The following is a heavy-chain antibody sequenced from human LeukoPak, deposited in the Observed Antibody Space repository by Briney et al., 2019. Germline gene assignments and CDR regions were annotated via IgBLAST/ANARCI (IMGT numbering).Heavy chain of an antibody. J-gene: IGHJ6*01. CDR1: GFTFSSYT. Sequence: GGSLRLSCAASGFTFSSYTMNWVRQAPGKGLKWVSYISSSSSYIYYADSVKGRFTISRDNAENSLYLQMNSLRAEDTAVYYCARGSEGYCSGGGCYYGMDVWGQGTTVTVSS. CDR3: ARGSEGYCSGGGCYYGMDV. D-gene: IGHD2-15*01. V-gene: IGHV3-21*01. CDR2: ISSSSSYI.